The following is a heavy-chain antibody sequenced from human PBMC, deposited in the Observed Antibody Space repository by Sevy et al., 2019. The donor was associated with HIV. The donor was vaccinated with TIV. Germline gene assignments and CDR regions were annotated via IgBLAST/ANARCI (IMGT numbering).Heavy chain of an antibody. CDR3: AHRFDIGSGWQNAFDI. CDR1: GFSLSTSGVG. D-gene: IGHD6-19*01. CDR2: IYWNDDK. V-gene: IGHV2-5*01. Sequence: SGPTLVKPTQTLTLTCTFSGFSLSTSGVGVGWIRQPPGKALEWLALIYWNDDKRYSPSLKSRLTITKDTSKNQVVLTMTNMDPVDTATYYCAHRFDIGSGWQNAFDIWGQGTMVTVSS. J-gene: IGHJ3*02.